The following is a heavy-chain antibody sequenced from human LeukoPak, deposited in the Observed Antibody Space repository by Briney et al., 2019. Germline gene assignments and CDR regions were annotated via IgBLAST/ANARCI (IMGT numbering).Heavy chain of an antibody. CDR3: ARDGIMIRFGGQDV. D-gene: IGHD3-16*01. Sequence: PGGSLRLSCAASGFAFNTYWMNWVRQAPGKGLEWVANMNQDGSEKYYVDSMKGRFTISRDNAKNSLYLQMNSLRAEDTAVYYCARDGIMIRFGGQDVWGQGTTVTVS. CDR2: MNQDGSEK. V-gene: IGHV3-7*01. CDR1: GFAFNTYW. J-gene: IGHJ6*02.